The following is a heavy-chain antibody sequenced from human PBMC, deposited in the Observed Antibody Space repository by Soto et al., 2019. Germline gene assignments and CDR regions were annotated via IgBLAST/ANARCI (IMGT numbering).Heavy chain of an antibody. Sequence: ASVKVSCKASGYTFTGYYMHWLRQAPGQGLEWMGWINPNSGGTNYAQKFQGWVTMTRDTSISTAYMELSRLRSDDTAVYYCARVALAVAGNYYYYGMDVWGQGTTVTVSS. V-gene: IGHV1-2*04. D-gene: IGHD6-13*01. CDR3: ARVALAVAGNYYYYGMDV. J-gene: IGHJ6*02. CDR2: INPNSGGT. CDR1: GYTFTGYY.